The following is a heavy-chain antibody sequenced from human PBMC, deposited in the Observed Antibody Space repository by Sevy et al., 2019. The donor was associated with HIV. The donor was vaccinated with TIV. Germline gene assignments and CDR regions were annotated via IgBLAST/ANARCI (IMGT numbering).Heavy chain of an antibody. CDR3: ARYEVDTSLVNAFDL. Sequence: GGSLRLSCAASGFTFSNYIINWVRQAPGKGLEWVSSISNSGTYIYYADSVKGRFTISRDNAKNSLYLQMNSLRAEDTAVYYCARYEVDTSLVNAFDLWGQGTMVTVSS. J-gene: IGHJ3*01. CDR2: ISNSGTYI. CDR1: GFTFSNYI. D-gene: IGHD5-18*01. V-gene: IGHV3-21*01.